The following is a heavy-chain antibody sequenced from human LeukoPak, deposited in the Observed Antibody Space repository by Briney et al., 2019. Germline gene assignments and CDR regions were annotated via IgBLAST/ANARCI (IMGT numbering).Heavy chain of an antibody. CDR2: ISSCSSYI. D-gene: IGHD2-2*01. J-gene: IGHJ4*02. CDR3: ARDLIGYCSSTSCSKYFDY. V-gene: IGHV3-21*01. CDR1: GFTFSSYS. Sequence: GGSLRLSCAASGFTFSSYSMNWVRQAPGKGLEWVSSISSCSSYIYYADSVKGRFTISRDNAKNSLYLQMNSLRAEDTAVYYCARDLIGYCSSTSCSKYFDYWGQGTLVTVSS.